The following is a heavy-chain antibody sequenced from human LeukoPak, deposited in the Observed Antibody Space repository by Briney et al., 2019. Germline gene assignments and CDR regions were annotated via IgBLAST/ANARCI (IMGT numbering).Heavy chain of an antibody. CDR2: IYYGGST. V-gene: IGHV4-61*01. CDR1: GGSVNSGSYY. Sequence: SETLSLTCTVSGGSVNSGSYYWGWIRQPPGKGLEWIGYIYYGGSTNYNASLKNRVTISVDASKNQVSLQLNSLTAADTAPYYCAATGPYYFYYWGQGTLVTVSS. CDR3: AATGPYYFYY. J-gene: IGHJ4*02. D-gene: IGHD3-9*01.